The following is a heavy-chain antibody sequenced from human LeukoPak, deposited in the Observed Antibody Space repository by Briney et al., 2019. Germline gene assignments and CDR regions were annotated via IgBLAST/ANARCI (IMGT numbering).Heavy chain of an antibody. CDR3: AREILGGFNPGAY. V-gene: IGHV4-4*02. J-gene: IGHJ4*02. Sequence: PSETLSLTCTVSLDSTTSNFWSWVRQPPGKGLEWIGEIHRSGSTNYNPSLQRRVTISIDRSRNQIVLELSSVTAADTAVYYCAREILGGFNPGAYWGQGILVTVSS. D-gene: IGHD1-14*01. CDR2: IHRSGST. CDR1: LDSTTSNF.